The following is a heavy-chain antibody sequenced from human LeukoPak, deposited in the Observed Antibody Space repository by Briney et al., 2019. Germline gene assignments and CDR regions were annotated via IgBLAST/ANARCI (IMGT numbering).Heavy chain of an antibody. CDR3: AREACSGGSCYLGFDY. D-gene: IGHD2-15*01. CDR2: IIPILGIA. Sequence: ASVKVSCKASGGTFSSYAISWVRQAPGQGLEWMGRIIPILGIANYAQKFQGRVTITADKSTSTAYMELSSLRSEDTAVYYCAREACSGGSCYLGFDYRGQGTLVTVSS. V-gene: IGHV1-69*04. CDR1: GGTFSSYA. J-gene: IGHJ4*02.